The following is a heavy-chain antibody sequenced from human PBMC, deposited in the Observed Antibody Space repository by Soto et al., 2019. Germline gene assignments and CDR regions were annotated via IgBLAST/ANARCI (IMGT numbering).Heavy chain of an antibody. CDR1: GFTFSSYG. D-gene: IGHD6-13*01. J-gene: IGHJ4*02. V-gene: IGHV3-30*18. Sequence: QVQLVESGGGVVQPGRSLRLSCAASGFTFSSYGMHWVRQAPGKGLEWVAVISYDGSNKYYADSVKGRFTISRDNSKNTLYLQMNSLRAEDTAVYYCAKSQYSSSPLDYWGQVILGTVAS. CDR2: ISYDGSNK. CDR3: AKSQYSSSPLDY.